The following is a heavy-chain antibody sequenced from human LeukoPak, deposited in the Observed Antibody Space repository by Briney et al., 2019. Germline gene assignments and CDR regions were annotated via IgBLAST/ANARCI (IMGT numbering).Heavy chain of an antibody. D-gene: IGHD4-17*01. Sequence: PGGSLRLSCAASGFTFSSYGMHWVRQAPGKGLEWVANIKQDGSEKYYVDSVKGRFTISRDNAKNSLYLQMNSLRAEDTAVYYCARVEGGYYGDYLIDYWGQGTLVTVSS. CDR2: IKQDGSEK. V-gene: IGHV3-7*01. CDR1: GFTFSSYG. J-gene: IGHJ4*02. CDR3: ARVEGGYYGDYLIDY.